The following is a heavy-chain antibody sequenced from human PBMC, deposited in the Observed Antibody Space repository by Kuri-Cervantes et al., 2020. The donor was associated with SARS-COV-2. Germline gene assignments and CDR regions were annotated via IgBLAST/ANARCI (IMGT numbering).Heavy chain of an antibody. CDR2: IIPIFGTA. D-gene: IGHD2-21*01. Sequence: SVKVSCKASGVNLSSYAIAWVRQAPGQGLEWMGGIIPIFGTANYAQKFQGRVTITTDESTSTAYMELSSLRSEDTAVYYCARADLSDFAFDIWGQGTMVTVSS. CDR1: GVNLSSYA. CDR3: ARADLSDFAFDI. J-gene: IGHJ3*02. V-gene: IGHV1-69*05.